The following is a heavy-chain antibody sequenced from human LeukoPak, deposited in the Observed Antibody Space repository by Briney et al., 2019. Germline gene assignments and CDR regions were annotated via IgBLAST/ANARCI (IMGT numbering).Heavy chain of an antibody. V-gene: IGHV1-2*02. CDR2: INPNSGGT. CDR3: AVRWFGELYPYY. D-gene: IGHD3-10*01. J-gene: IGHJ4*01. CDR1: GYTFTGYY. Sequence: RASVKVSCKASGYTFTGYYMHWVRQAPGQGLEWMGWINPNSGGTNYAQKFQGRVTMTRDTSISTAYMELSRLRSYDTAVYYCAVRWFGELYPYYWGQGTLVTVSS.